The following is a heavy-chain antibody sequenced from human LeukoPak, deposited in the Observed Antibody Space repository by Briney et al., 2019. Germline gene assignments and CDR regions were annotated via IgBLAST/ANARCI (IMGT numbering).Heavy chain of an antibody. V-gene: IGHV1-18*01. CDR3: ARDMPSYXDSSGXEF. Sequence: GASVKVSCKASGYTFTSYGISWVRQAPGQGLEWMGWISAYNGNTNYAQKLQGRVTMTTDTSTSTAYMELRSLRSDDTAVYYCARDMPSYXDSSGXEFWGQGTLVTVSS. CDR1: GYTFTSYG. CDR2: ISAYNGNT. D-gene: IGHD3-22*01. J-gene: IGHJ1*01.